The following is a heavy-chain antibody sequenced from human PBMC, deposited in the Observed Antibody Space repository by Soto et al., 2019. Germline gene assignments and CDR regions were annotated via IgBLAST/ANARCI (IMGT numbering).Heavy chain of an antibody. D-gene: IGHD3-3*01. V-gene: IGHV1-18*01. CDR3: ARGAHGSGYAVY. Sequence: QVPLVQSGTEVKQPGASVKVSCKASGYTFTTYGVNWVRQAPGQGLEWMGWISGYNGNTNYPQKFQGRVTMTTDTSRSTAYMELRSLRFEDTAVYYCARGAHGSGYAVYWGQGTLVTVSS. CDR2: ISGYNGNT. CDR1: GYTFTTYG. J-gene: IGHJ4*02.